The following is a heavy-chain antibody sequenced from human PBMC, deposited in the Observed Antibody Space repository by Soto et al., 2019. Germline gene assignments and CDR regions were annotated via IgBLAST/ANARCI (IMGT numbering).Heavy chain of an antibody. CDR3: AREGGFWSGSYPPSQYYYMDV. CDR2: VSTRGSTV. J-gene: IGHJ6*03. Sequence: GGSLRLSCVGSGFTFSDYDINWVRQAPGKGLEWISYVSTRGSTVNYADSVEGRFTIFRDNAENTLYLQMNSLQPEDTAIYYCAREGGFWSGSYPPSQYYYMDVWGKGTTVTVSS. CDR1: GFTFSDYD. D-gene: IGHD3-3*01. V-gene: IGHV3-11*01.